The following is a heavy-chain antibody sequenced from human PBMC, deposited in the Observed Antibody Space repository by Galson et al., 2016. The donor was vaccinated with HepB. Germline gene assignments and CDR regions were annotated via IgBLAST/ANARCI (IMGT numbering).Heavy chain of an antibody. CDR1: GGSISSYF. V-gene: IGHV4-59*01. Sequence: SETLSLTCTVSGGSISSYFWSWIRQPPGKGLEWIGYIYYSGSTNYNPSLKSRVIISVDTSKNQFSLTLRSVTAADSAIYYCARSGRDEDCNGATCRHYYFNGLDVWGQGTTVTVSS. D-gene: IGHD2/OR15-2a*01. CDR2: IYYSGST. J-gene: IGHJ6*02. CDR3: ARSGRDEDCNGATCRHYYFNGLDV.